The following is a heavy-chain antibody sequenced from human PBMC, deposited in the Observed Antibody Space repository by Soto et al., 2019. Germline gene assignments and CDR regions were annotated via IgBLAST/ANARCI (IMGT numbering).Heavy chain of an antibody. CDR1: GGSISSGGYY. V-gene: IGHV4-31*03. CDR2: MYYSGST. Sequence: PSETLSLTCTVSGGSISSGGYYWSWIRQHPGKGLEWIGYMYYSGSTSYNPSLKSRVIISLDTSKNQFSLKLSSVTAADTAVYYCARVPIVVVAATEFDAFDIWGQGTMVTVSS. J-gene: IGHJ3*02. CDR3: ARVPIVVVAATEFDAFDI. D-gene: IGHD2-15*01.